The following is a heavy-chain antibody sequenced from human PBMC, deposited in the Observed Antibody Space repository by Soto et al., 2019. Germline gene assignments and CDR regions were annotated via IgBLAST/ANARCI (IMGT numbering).Heavy chain of an antibody. Sequence: GGSLRLSCAASGFTFSSYAMHWVRQAPGKGLEWVAVISYDGSNKYYADSVKGRFTISRDNSKNTLYLQMNSLRAEDTAVYYCARSPRITMVRGVDDAFDIWGQGTMVTVSS. V-gene: IGHV3-30-3*01. CDR1: GFTFSSYA. D-gene: IGHD3-10*01. J-gene: IGHJ3*02. CDR2: ISYDGSNK. CDR3: ARSPRITMVRGVDDAFDI.